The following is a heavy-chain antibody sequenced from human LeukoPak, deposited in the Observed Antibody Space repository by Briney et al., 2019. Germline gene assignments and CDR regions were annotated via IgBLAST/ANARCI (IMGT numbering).Heavy chain of an antibody. D-gene: IGHD1-26*01. CDR3: AARGSGSYTLYFDY. Sequence: PSETLSLTCTVSGGSISSSSYYWSWIRQPPGKGLEWIGYIYYRSTNYNPSLKSRVTISVDTSKNQFSLKLSSVTAADTAVYYCAARGSGSYTLYFDYWGQGTLVTVSS. CDR2: IYYRST. J-gene: IGHJ4*02. V-gene: IGHV4-61*05. CDR1: GGSISSSSYY.